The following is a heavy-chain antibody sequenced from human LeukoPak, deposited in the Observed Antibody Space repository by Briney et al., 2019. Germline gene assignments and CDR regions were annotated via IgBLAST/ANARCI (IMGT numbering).Heavy chain of an antibody. J-gene: IGHJ4*02. Sequence: SETLSLTCTVSGGSIRSYYWSWIRQPPGKGLEWIGYIYYSGSTNYNPSLKSRVTISVDTSKNQFSLKLSSVTAADTAVYYCARDGVWVGELSFWGQGTLVTVSS. V-gene: IGHV4-59*12. CDR1: GGSIRSYY. CDR3: ARDGVWVGELSF. CDR2: IYYSGST. D-gene: IGHD3-16*02.